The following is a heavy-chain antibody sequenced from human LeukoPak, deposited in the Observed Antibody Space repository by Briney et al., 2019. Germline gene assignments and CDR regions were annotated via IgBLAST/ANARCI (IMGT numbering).Heavy chain of an antibody. V-gene: IGHV4-39*01. CDR1: GGSISSSSYY. CDR2: IYYSGST. CDR3: APGIFDWLTREEYYFDY. D-gene: IGHD3-9*01. Sequence: PSETLSLTCTVSGGSISSSSYYWGWIRQPPGKGLECIGSIYYSGSTYYNPSLRSRVTISVDTSKNQFSLKLSSVTAADTAVYYCAPGIFDWLTREEYYFDYWGQGALVTVSS. J-gene: IGHJ4*02.